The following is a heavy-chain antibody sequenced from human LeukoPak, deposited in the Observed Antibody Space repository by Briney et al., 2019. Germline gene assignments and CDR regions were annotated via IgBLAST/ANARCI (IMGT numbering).Heavy chain of an antibody. Sequence: PGRSLRLSCVASGFTFSSYGMHWVRQAPGKGLEWVAVISYDGSNKYYADSVKGRFTISRDNSKNTLYLQMNSLRAEDTAVYYCAKVAVTTGYFDYWGQGTLVTVSS. CDR2: ISYDGSNK. CDR3: AKVAVTTGYFDY. V-gene: IGHV3-30*18. D-gene: IGHD4-17*01. J-gene: IGHJ4*02. CDR1: GFTFSSYG.